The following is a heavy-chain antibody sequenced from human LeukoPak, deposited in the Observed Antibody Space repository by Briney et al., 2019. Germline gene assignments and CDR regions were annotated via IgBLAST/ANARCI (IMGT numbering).Heavy chain of an antibody. J-gene: IGHJ4*02. V-gene: IGHV1-2*06. CDR3: ARVADKIYDSSGYYWPY. CDR1: GYTFTGYY. Sequence: ASVKVSCKASGYTFTGYYMHWVRQATGQGLEWMGRINPNSGGTNYAQKFQGRVTMTRDTSISTAYMELSRLRSDDTAVYYCARVADKIYDSSGYYWPYWGQGTLVTVSS. D-gene: IGHD3-22*01. CDR2: INPNSGGT.